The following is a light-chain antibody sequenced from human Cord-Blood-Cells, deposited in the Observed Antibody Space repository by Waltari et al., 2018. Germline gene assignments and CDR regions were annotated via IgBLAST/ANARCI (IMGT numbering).Light chain of an antibody. J-gene: IGLJ3*02. Sequence: QPVLTPPPSASGTPGHRVTISCSGSSSHIGSNTVNWYQQLPGTAPKLLIYNNHQRPSGVPDRFSGSKSGTSASLAIRGLQSEDEADYYCAAWDDSLNGPVFGGGTKLTVL. V-gene: IGLV1-44*01. CDR1: SSHIGSNT. CDR3: AAWDDSLNGPV. CDR2: NNH.